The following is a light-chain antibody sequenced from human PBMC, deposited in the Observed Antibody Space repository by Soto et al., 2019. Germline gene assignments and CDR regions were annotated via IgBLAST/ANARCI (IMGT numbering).Light chain of an antibody. CDR2: GAS. J-gene: IGKJ1*01. CDR1: QSVSSSY. Sequence: EIMLTQSPGTLSLSPGERATLSCRASQSVSSSYLAWYQQKPGQAPRLLIYGASSRATGIPDRFSGSGSGTDFTLTISRLEPQDFAVYYCQQYGSPPWTFGQGTKVEIK. CDR3: QQYGSPPWT. V-gene: IGKV3-20*01.